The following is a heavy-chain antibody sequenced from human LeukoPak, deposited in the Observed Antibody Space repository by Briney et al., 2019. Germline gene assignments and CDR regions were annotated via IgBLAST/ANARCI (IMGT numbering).Heavy chain of an antibody. Sequence: GESLKISCKGSGYSFTSYWIGWVRQMPGKGLEWMGIIHPVDSATRYSPSFQGQVTFSVDESISTAYLQWSSLKASDTAMYYCARLPSVRGVDRYFDYWGQGTLVTVSS. CDR1: GYSFTSYW. V-gene: IGHV5-51*01. CDR3: ARLPSVRGVDRYFDY. D-gene: IGHD3-10*01. CDR2: IHPVDSAT. J-gene: IGHJ4*02.